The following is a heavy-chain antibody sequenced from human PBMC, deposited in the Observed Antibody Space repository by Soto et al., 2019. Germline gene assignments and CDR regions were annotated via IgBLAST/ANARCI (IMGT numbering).Heavy chain of an antibody. CDR1: GYTISTYD. J-gene: IGHJ5*02. D-gene: IGHD5-12*01. V-gene: IGHV1-8*01. CDR3: ARDIMAP. CDR2: MSPASGDT. Sequence: QVQLVQSGAEVKKPGASVKVSCKASGYTISTYDINWVRQAAGQGLEWMGWMSPASGDTGYAPSFPGRVAMTSNISINTAYLELSGLTPEDTGLYYCARDIMAPWGQGTLVTVSS.